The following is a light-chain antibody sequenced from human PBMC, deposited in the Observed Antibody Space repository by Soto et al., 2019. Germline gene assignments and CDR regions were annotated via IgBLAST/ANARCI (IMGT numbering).Light chain of an antibody. CDR3: QQTYSTLNR. Sequence: DIQVTQSPSSLSASVGDRVTITCRASQSISTNLNWYQQRPGKPPKLLNHTASTLQTGDPSRFSGSGAGTDFTLISSRLQPEDFANYYCQQTYSTLNRFGLGNQLEIK. J-gene: IGKJ2*03. CDR2: TAS. CDR1: QSISTN. V-gene: IGKV1-39*01.